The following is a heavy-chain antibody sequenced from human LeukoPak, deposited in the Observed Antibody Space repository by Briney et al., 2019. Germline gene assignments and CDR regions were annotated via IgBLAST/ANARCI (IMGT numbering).Heavy chain of an antibody. Sequence: SETLSLTCTVSGGSISSGDYYWSWIRQPPGKGLEWIGYIYYSGSTYYNPSLKSRVTISVDTSKNQFSLKLSSVTAADTAVYYCARDRGSGSYQHYYYYYYMDVWGKGTPVTVSS. CDR3: ARDRGSGSYQHYYYYYYMDV. CDR2: IYYSGST. CDR1: GGSISSGDYY. D-gene: IGHD3-10*01. V-gene: IGHV4-30-4*08. J-gene: IGHJ6*03.